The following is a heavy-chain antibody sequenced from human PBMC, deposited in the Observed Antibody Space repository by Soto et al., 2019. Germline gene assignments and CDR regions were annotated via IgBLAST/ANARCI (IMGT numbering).Heavy chain of an antibody. V-gene: IGHV1-69*01. CDR3: ARDSSRSIAAAGTAH. Sequence: QVQLVQSGAEVKKPGSSVKVSCKASGGTCSSYAISWVRQAPGHGLEWMGGIIPIFGTANYAQKFQGRVTITADESTSTAYMELSSLRSEDTAVYYCARDSSRSIAAAGTAHWGQGTLVTVSS. J-gene: IGHJ4*02. CDR1: GGTCSSYA. D-gene: IGHD6-13*01. CDR2: IIPIFGTA.